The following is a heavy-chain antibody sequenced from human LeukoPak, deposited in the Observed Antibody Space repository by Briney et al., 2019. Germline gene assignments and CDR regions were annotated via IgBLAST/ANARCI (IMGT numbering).Heavy chain of an antibody. V-gene: IGHV4-4*09. J-gene: IGHJ4*02. CDR1: GGSISSYY. CDR3: ARSLVARVYFDY. CDR2: ICPSGST. Sequence: SETLSLTCTVSGGSISSYYWSWIRQPPGKGLEWIGYICPSGSTNYNPSLKSRVTISVDTSKNQFSLKLNSVTAADAAVYYCARSLVARVYFDYWGQGTLVTVSS.